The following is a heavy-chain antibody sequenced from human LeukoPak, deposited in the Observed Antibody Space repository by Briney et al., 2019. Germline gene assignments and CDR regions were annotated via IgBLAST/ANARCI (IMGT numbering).Heavy chain of an antibody. V-gene: IGHV1-24*01. CDR2: FDPEDGET. CDR3: ARDSVGLVVPAGDDAFDI. CDR1: GYTLTELS. Sequence: GASVKVSCKVSGYTLTELSMHWVRQAPGKGLEWMGGFDPEDGETIYAQKFQGRVTMTEDTSTDTAYMELSSLRSEDTAVYYCARDSVGLVVPAGDDAFDIWGQGTMVTVSS. D-gene: IGHD2-2*01. J-gene: IGHJ3*02.